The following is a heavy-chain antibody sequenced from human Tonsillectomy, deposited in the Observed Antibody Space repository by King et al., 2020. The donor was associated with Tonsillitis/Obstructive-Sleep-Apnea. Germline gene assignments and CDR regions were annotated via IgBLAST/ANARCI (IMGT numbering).Heavy chain of an antibody. CDR1: GYTFTSYW. V-gene: IGHV5-10-1*03. CDR3: VRGYDYGGPFDY. D-gene: IGHD5-18*01. CDR2: IDPSDSYT. Sequence: VQLVESGAEVKKPGESLRISCEGSGYTFTSYWISWVRQMPGKGLEWVGRIDPSDSYTNYSPSFQGHVTISSDKSVSTAYLQCSSLKASDTSIYYCVRGYDYGGPFDYWGKGTLVTVSS. J-gene: IGHJ4*02.